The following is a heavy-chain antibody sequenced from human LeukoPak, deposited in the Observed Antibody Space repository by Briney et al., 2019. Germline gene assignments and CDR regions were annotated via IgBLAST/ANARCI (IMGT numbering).Heavy chain of an antibody. D-gene: IGHD2-2*02. Sequence: GGSLRLSCAASGFTFDDYGMSWVRQAPGKGLEWVSGINWNGGSTGYADSVKGRFTISRDNTRNSLFLQMNSLSAADTAFYHCARANCRSTNCYIDYWGQGTLVTVSS. CDR1: GFTFDDYG. CDR3: ARANCRSTNCYIDY. J-gene: IGHJ4*02. CDR2: INWNGGST. V-gene: IGHV3-20*01.